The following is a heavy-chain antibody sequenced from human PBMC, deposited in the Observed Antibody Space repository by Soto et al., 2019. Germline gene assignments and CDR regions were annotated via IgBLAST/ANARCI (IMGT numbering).Heavy chain of an antibody. V-gene: IGHV4-31*03. J-gene: IGHJ4*02. CDR3: ARGNYDSSGYYYNY. CDR1: GGSISSGGYY. CDR2: IYYSGST. Sequence: SETLSLTCTVSGGSISSGGYYWSWIRQHPGKGLEWIGYIYYSGSTYYNPSLKSRVTISVDTSKNRFSLKLSSVTAADTAVYYCARGNYDSSGYYYNYWGQGTLVTVSS. D-gene: IGHD3-22*01.